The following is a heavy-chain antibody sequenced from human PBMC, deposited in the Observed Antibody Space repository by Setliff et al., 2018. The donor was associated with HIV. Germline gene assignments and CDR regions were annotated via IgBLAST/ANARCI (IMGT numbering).Heavy chain of an antibody. J-gene: IGHJ4*01. CDR2: IYYSGST. CDR3: ARGRDKYGPIDY. D-gene: IGHD3-10*01. Sequence: SETLSLTCKVSGGSISSYYWSWIRQPPGKGLEWIGYIYYSGSTNYNPSLKSRVTISVDTSKNQFSLKLSSVTAADTAVYYCARGRDKYGPIDYWGQGTLVTVSS. CDR1: GGSISSYY. V-gene: IGHV4-59*01.